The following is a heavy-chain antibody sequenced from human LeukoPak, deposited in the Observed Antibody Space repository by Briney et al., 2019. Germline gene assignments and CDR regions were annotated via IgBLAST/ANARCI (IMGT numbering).Heavy chain of an antibody. CDR1: GFTFSTYS. J-gene: IGHJ4*02. V-gene: IGHV3-23*01. CDR2: ISGSGGST. Sequence: GGSLRLSCAASGFTFSTYSMSWVRQAPGKGLEWVSVISGSGGSTYYADSVKGRFTISRDNSKNTLYLQMNSLRAEDTAVYYCAKVPRYTGSWSFDYWGQGTLVTVSS. CDR3: AKVPRYTGSWSFDY. D-gene: IGHD1-26*01.